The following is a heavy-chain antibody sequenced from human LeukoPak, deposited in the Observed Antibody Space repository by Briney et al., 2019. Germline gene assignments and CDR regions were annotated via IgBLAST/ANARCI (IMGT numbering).Heavy chain of an antibody. Sequence: SETLSLTCTVSGGSIDSNSCTWIRQPPGKGLEWIGYIYYSGTTNYNPSLKSRVTMSVDMSKNQFSLKLSSVTAADTAVYYCARRSSSWKNWFDPWGQGTLVTVSS. D-gene: IGHD6-13*01. J-gene: IGHJ5*02. CDR3: ARRSSSWKNWFDP. CDR2: IYYSGTT. CDR1: GGSIDSNS. V-gene: IGHV4-59*01.